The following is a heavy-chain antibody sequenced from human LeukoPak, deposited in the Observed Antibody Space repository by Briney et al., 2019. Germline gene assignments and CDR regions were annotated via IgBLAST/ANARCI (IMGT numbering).Heavy chain of an antibody. CDR3: ARRVGATKREYYFDY. CDR1: GYTFTGYY. J-gene: IGHJ4*02. Sequence: GASVKVSCKASGYTFTGYYMHWVRQAPGQGLEWVGWINPNSGGTNYAQKFQGRVTMTRGTSISTAYMELSSLRSEDTAVYYCARRVGATKREYYFDYWGQGTLVTVSS. D-gene: IGHD1-26*01. CDR2: INPNSGGT. V-gene: IGHV1-2*02.